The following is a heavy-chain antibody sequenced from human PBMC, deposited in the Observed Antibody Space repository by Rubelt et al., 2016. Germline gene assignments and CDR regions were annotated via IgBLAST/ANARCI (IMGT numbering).Heavy chain of an antibody. Sequence: VSCKASGGTFSSYAISWVRQAPGQGLEWMGGIIPIFGTANYAQKFQGRVTITADESTSTAYMELSSLRSEDTAIYYCARDLGATHTPYYFDYWGQGTLVTVSS. CDR1: GGTFSSYA. J-gene: IGHJ4*02. CDR3: ARDLGATHTPYYFDY. CDR2: IIPIFGTA. V-gene: IGHV1-69*01. D-gene: IGHD1-26*01.